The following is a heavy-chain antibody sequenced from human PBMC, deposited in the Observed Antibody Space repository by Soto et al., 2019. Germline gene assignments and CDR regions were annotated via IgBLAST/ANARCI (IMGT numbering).Heavy chain of an antibody. CDR3: ARGGAAGGGIDY. D-gene: IGHD6-13*01. V-gene: IGHV2-70*11. Sequence: TLSLTCAVSGGSISSGGYSWSWIRQPPGKALEWLARIDWDDDKYYSTSLKTRLTISKDTSKNQVVLTMTNMDPVDTATYYCARGGAAGGGIDYWGQGTLVTVSS. J-gene: IGHJ4*02. CDR2: IDWDDDK. CDR1: GGSISSGGYS.